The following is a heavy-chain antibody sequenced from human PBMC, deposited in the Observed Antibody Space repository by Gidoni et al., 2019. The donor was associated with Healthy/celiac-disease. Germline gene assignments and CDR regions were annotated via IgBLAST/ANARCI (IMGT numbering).Heavy chain of an antibody. CDR3: ARADSSGYDYFDY. CDR1: GGSISSYY. Sequence: QVQLQESGPGLVKPSETLSLTCTVSGGSISSYYWSWIRQPPGKGLEWIGYIYYSGSTNYNPSLKSRVTISVDTSKNQFSLKLSSVTAADTAVYYCARADSSGYDYFDYWGQGTLVTVSS. CDR2: IYYSGST. J-gene: IGHJ4*02. D-gene: IGHD3-22*01. V-gene: IGHV4-59*01.